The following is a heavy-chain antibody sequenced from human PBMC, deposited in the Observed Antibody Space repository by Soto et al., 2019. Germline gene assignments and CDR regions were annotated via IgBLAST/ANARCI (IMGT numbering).Heavy chain of an antibody. D-gene: IGHD1-26*01. V-gene: IGHV3-74*01. CDR2: INNDGTRT. CDR1: GFTFSHYW. Sequence: EMQLVESGGGLVQPGGSLRLSCAASGFTFSHYWMHWVRQVPGKGLVWVSRINNDGTRTFYADSGKGRFTVSRDNAKNTLYLQMNSLRAEDTALYYCTRDENGVGPTQDYWGQGTLVTVSS. CDR3: TRDENGVGPTQDY. J-gene: IGHJ4*02.